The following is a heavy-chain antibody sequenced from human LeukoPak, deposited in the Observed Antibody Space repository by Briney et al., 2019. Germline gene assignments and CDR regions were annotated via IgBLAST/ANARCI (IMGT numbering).Heavy chain of an antibody. J-gene: IGHJ4*02. D-gene: IGHD6-19*01. V-gene: IGHV3-23*01. CDR1: GFTFSSYA. CDR2: ISGSGGST. CDR3: AKDEEWLENYFDY. Sequence: GGSLRLSCAASGFTFSSYAMSWVRQAPGKGVEWVSAISGSGGSTYYADSVKGRFTISRDNSKNTLYLQMNSLRAEDTVVYYCAKDEEWLENYFDYWGQGTLVTVSS.